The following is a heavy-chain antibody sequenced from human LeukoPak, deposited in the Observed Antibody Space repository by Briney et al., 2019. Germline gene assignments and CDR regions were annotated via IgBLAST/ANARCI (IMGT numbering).Heavy chain of an antibody. Sequence: SETLSLTCAVSGGSISSSNWWSWVRQPPGKGLEWIGEIYHSGSTYYNPSLKSRVTISVDTSKNQFSLKLSSVTAADTAVYYCASLGGKVGAPFDYWGQGTLVTVSS. CDR3: ASLGGKVGAPFDY. V-gene: IGHV4-4*02. CDR2: IYHSGST. CDR1: GGSISSSNW. J-gene: IGHJ4*02. D-gene: IGHD1-26*01.